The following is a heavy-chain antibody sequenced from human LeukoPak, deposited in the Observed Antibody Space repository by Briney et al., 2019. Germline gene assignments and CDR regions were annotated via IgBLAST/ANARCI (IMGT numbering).Heavy chain of an antibody. CDR3: TKGRNSGSYYRGWGGEFDY. V-gene: IGHV3-9*01. J-gene: IGHJ4*02. CDR1: GFTFYLYA. D-gene: IGHD1-26*01. Sequence: GRSLSLSCAPSGFTFYLYAMHCVRHAPGKGLEWVSGICWNTVSVDDAYSVKAPFTISRDNAKKSLYLQMNSLRPEDTALYYCTKGRNSGSYYRGWGGEFDYWGQGILVTVSS. CDR2: ICWNTVSV.